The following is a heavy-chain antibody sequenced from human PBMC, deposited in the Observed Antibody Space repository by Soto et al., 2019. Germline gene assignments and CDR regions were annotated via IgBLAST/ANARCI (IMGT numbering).Heavy chain of an antibody. CDR2: IYPDDSVT. CDR1: GYRFGSCW. Sequence: EVQLVQSGVEVKKAGESLKISCRASGYRFGSCWIGWVRQVPGKGLEAVGIIYPDDSVTKDSPTFHGQVTISADKSISAAYLQWNSLKASDTALYYCVRSREGYNSLFDYWGQGTLVSVSS. J-gene: IGHJ4*02. V-gene: IGHV5-51*01. D-gene: IGHD5-12*01. CDR3: VRSREGYNSLFDY.